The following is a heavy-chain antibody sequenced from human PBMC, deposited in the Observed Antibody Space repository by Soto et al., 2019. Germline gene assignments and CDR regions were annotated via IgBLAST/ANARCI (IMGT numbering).Heavy chain of an antibody. D-gene: IGHD1-26*01. CDR3: AREGGYYRDAMDV. Sequence: QVQLVQSGAEVKKPGASVKVSCRASGYTFTNYYIQWVRQAPGQGLEWMGWINPNTGGTHYAQEFQARVTMTRETSISTVYMELSRLTSDDTATYYCAREGGYYRDAMDVWGQGTTVTVSS. J-gene: IGHJ6*02. V-gene: IGHV1-2*02. CDR1: GYTFTNYY. CDR2: INPNTGGT.